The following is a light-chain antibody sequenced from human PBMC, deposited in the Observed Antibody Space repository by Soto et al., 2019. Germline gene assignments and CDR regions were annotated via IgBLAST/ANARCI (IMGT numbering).Light chain of an antibody. CDR3: QQYNTYPWT. CDR1: QSVRSW. V-gene: IGKV1-5*03. CDR2: KAS. J-gene: IGKJ1*01. Sequence: DIQMTQSPTTLSAPIGETVTITCRASQSVRSWLAWYQQKPGKAPNLLIFKASTLQIGVPSRFSGSGSGTEFTLTISSLQPDDFATYYCQQYNTYPWTFGQGTEVEIK.